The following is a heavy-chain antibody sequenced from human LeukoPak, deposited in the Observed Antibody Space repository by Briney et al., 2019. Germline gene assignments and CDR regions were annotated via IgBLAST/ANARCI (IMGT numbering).Heavy chain of an antibody. CDR1: GGSISGYS. V-gene: IGHV4-4*07. J-gene: IGHJ4*02. CDR2: LYRSGST. CDR3: ASSAAAGLDY. Sequence: SETLSLTCTVSGGSISGYSWNWIRQPAGKGLEWIGRLYRSGSTNYNPSLKSRVTISVDTSKNQFSLKLSSVTAADTAVYYCASSAAAGLDYWGQGTLVTVSS. D-gene: IGHD6-13*01.